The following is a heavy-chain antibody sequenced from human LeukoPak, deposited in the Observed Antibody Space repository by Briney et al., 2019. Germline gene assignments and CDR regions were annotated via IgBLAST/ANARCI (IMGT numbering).Heavy chain of an antibody. CDR3: AKDHNGPDYNWNLSDY. Sequence: PGGSLRLSCAASGFTFSSYSMNWVRQAPGKGLEWVSYISSSSSTIYYADSVKGRFTISRDNSKNTLYLQMNSLRAEDTAVYYCAKDHNGPDYNWNLSDYWGQGTLVTVSS. D-gene: IGHD1-7*01. CDR1: GFTFSSYS. J-gene: IGHJ4*02. CDR2: ISSSSSTI. V-gene: IGHV3-48*01.